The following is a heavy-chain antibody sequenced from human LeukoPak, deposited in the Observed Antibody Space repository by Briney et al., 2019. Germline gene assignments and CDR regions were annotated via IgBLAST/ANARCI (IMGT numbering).Heavy chain of an antibody. D-gene: IGHD1-14*01. Sequence: GGSLRLSCAASGFTFSSYWMHWVRQAPGKGLVWVSRITSDGRSTSYADSVKGRFTISRDNAKNTLYLQMNSLSDEDTAMYYCARGAPTTFEYWGQGTLVTVSS. CDR3: ARGAPTTFEY. V-gene: IGHV3-74*01. J-gene: IGHJ4*02. CDR2: ITSDGRST. CDR1: GFTFSSYW.